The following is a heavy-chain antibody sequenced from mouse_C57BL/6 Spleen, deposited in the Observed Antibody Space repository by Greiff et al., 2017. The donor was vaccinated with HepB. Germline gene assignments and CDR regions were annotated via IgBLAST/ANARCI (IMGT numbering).Heavy chain of an antibody. J-gene: IGHJ4*01. CDR3: ARKEFYYYGSSYYYAMDY. D-gene: IGHD1-1*01. V-gene: IGHV3-6*01. CDR1: GYSITSGYY. CDR2: ISYDGIN. Sequence: EVQLVESGPGLVKPSQSLSLTCSVTGYSITSGYYWNWIRQFPGNKLEWMGYISYDGINNYNPSLKNRISITRDTSKNQFFLKLNSVTTEDTATYYCARKEFYYYGSSYYYAMDYWGQGTSVTVSS.